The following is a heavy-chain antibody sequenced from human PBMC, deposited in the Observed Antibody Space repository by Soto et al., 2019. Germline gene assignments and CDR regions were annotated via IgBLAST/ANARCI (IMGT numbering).Heavy chain of an antibody. V-gene: IGHV1-69*02. D-gene: IGHD3-10*01. J-gene: IGHJ4*02. Sequence: QVQLVQSGAEVKRPGSSVKVSCKASGDTFNFYSINWVRQAPGVGLEWMGRVNTIVSMSNYAQKFQGRVTMTADKSTSTGYMELSSLRSEDTAIYYCASSYGSGYRAFDYWGQGALVTVSS. CDR3: ASSYGSGYRAFDY. CDR1: GDTFNFYS. CDR2: VNTIVSMS.